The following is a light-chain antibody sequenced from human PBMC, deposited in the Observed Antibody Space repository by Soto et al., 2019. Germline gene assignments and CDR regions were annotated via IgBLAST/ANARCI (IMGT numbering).Light chain of an antibody. CDR2: GAS. CDR1: QSVSSN. Sequence: EIVMTQSPATLSVSPVERATLSCRASQSVSSNLAWYQQKPGQAPRLLIYGASTRATGIPARFSGSGSGTEFTLNISSLQSEDFAVYYCQQYINWPFTFGPGTKVDIK. CDR3: QQYINWPFT. V-gene: IGKV3D-15*01. J-gene: IGKJ3*01.